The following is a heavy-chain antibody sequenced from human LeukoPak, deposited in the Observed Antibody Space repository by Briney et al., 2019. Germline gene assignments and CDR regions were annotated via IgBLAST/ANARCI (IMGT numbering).Heavy chain of an antibody. CDR1: GFTFSRYS. V-gene: IGHV3-21*01. CDR2: ISGTGSYK. D-gene: IGHD6-6*01. CDR3: ARDFMSSSSPKLTVDY. Sequence: PGGSLRLSCAASGFTFSRYSMNWVRQAPGKGLEWVSSISGTGSYKYYADSVKGRFTISRDNAKNSLYLQMNSLRAEDTAVYYCARDFMSSSSPKLTVDYWGQGTLVTVSS. J-gene: IGHJ4*02.